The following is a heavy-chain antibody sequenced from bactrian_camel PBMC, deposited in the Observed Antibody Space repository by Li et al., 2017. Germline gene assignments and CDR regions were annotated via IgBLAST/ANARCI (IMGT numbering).Heavy chain of an antibody. CDR1: GDSTSSNC. J-gene: IGHJ6*01. CDR3: ASAERGWCARPTARDIGGGFFRW. D-gene: IGHD1*01. V-gene: IGHV3S53*01. Sequence: HVQLVESGGGSVQAGGSLTLTCAASGDSTSSNCMGWFREAPGSEREGVAYIDSRGTSSYLDDVKDRFTIGRDHGNGKNILYLQMNNLKPDDTAMYYCASAERGWCARPTARDIGGGFFRWWGQGTQVTVS. CDR2: IDSRGTS.